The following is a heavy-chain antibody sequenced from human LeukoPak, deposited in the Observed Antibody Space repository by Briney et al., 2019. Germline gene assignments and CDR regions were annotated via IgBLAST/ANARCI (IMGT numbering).Heavy chain of an antibody. CDR2: IYTSGST. Sequence: PSQTLSLTCTVSGGSISSGSYYWSWIRQPAGKGLEWIGRIYTSGSTNYNPSLKSRVTISIDTSKNQFSLKLSSVTAADTAVYFCARDWSNVDDSWSDDKYYYMDVWGKGTTVTVSS. J-gene: IGHJ6*03. V-gene: IGHV4-61*02. CDR3: ARDWSNVDDSWSDDKYYYMDV. D-gene: IGHD3-3*01. CDR1: GGSISSGSYY.